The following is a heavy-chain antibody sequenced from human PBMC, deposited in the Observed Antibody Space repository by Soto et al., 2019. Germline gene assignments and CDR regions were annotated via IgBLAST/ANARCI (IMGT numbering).Heavy chain of an antibody. CDR3: PTVPNAFPLKIGYDECFIF. D-gene: IGHD5-12*01. V-gene: IGHV6-1*01. CDR2: TYYRSKWYN. Sequence: SQTLSLTCAISGDSVSSNIAAWNWIRQSPSRGLEWLGRTYYRSKWYNDYAVPVKSRITINPDTSKNHFSLQLNSVTPKYTAVNYCPTVPNAFPLKIGYDECFIFWGQGTMFAASS. CDR1: GDSVSSNIAA. J-gene: IGHJ3*01.